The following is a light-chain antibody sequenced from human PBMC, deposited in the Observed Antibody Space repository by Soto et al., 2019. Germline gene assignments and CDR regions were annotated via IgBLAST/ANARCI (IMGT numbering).Light chain of an antibody. CDR1: QSVSSSY. Sequence: PGERVPVSCSASQSVSSSYLTWYQQKPGQAPRLLIYGASTRATGIPARFSGSGSGTDFTLTISSLEPEDFAVYYCQQRNSWPPTFTFAQGTRLEIK. J-gene: IGKJ5*01. V-gene: IGKV3D-20*02. CDR2: GAS. CDR3: QQRNSWPPTFT.